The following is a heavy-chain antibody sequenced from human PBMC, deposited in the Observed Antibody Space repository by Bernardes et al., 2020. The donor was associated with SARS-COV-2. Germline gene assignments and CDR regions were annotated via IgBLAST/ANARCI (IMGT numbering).Heavy chain of an antibody. V-gene: IGHV3-23*01. Sequence: GSLRLAYSASGFTLSSYAMSWVRPAPGKVLEWVSAISGSGGSTYYADSVKGRFTISRDNSKNTLYLQMNSLRAEDTAVYYCATDRDYYGSGILSPLDYWGQGTLVTVSS. J-gene: IGHJ4*02. CDR2: ISGSGGST. CDR3: ATDRDYYGSGILSPLDY. CDR1: GFTLSSYA. D-gene: IGHD3-10*01.